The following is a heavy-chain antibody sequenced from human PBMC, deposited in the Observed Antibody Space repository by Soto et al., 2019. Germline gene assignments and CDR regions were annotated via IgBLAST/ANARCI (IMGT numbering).Heavy chain of an antibody. D-gene: IGHD3-10*01. CDR2: ISWNSGSI. CDR3: AKDIGGTVDY. Sequence: EVQLVESGGGLVQPGRSLRLSCAASGFTFDDYAMHWVRQAPGKGLEWVSGISWNSGSIGYADSVKGRFTISRDNAKNSLYLQMSRLRAEDTALYYCAKDIGGTVDYWGQGTLVTVSS. J-gene: IGHJ4*02. CDR1: GFTFDDYA. V-gene: IGHV3-9*01.